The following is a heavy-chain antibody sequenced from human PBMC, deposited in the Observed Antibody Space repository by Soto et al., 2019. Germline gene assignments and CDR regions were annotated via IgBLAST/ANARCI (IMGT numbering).Heavy chain of an antibody. CDR2: MNPNSGNT. D-gene: IGHD1-26*01. Sequence: QVQLVQSGAEVKKPGASVKVSCKASGYTFTSYDINWVRQAPGQGLEWMGWMNPNSGNTGYAQKFQGRVTMTRNTSISTAYIDLSSFRSEETAVFYCASEGGRGGAVGGHASTVTVSS. V-gene: IGHV1-8*01. J-gene: IGHJ6*02. CDR3: ASEGGRGGAV. CDR1: GYTFTSYD.